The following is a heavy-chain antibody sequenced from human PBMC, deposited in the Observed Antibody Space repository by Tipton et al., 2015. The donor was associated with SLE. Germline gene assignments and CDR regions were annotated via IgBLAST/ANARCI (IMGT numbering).Heavy chain of an antibody. J-gene: IGHJ6*02. CDR2: IYYSGST. CDR3: ARDKRWSIFGVVNDYGMDV. CDR1: GGSISSYY. Sequence: TLSLTCTVSGGSISSYYWSWIRQPPGKGLEWIGYIYYSGSTNYNPSLKSRVTISVDTSKNQFSLKLSSVTAADTAVYYCARDKRWSIFGVVNDYGMDVWGQGTTVTVSS. D-gene: IGHD3-3*01. V-gene: IGHV4-59*01.